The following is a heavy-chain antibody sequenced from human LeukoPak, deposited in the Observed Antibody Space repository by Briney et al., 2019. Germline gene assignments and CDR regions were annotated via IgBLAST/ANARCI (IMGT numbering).Heavy chain of an antibody. CDR1: GYTFTGYY. CDR2: INPNSGGT. J-gene: IGHJ6*03. CDR3: ARGMEPITPDYYYYMDV. Sequence: ASVKVSCKASGYTFTGYYMHWVRQAPGQGLEWMGWINPNSGGTNYAQKFQGRVTMTRDTSISTAYMELSRLRSDDTAVYYCARGMEPITPDYYYYMDVWGKGTTVTVSS. D-gene: IGHD1-20*01. V-gene: IGHV1-2*02.